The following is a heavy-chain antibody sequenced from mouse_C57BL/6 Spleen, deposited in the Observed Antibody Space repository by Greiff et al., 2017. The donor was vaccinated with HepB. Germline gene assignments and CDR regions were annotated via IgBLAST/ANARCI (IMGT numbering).Heavy chain of an antibody. J-gene: IGHJ2*01. Sequence: QVQLQQSGPELVKPGASVKISCKASGYAFSSSWMNWVKQRPGKGLEWIGRIYPGDGDTNYNGKFKGKATLTADKSSSTAYMQLSSLTSEDSAVYFCARGPTVVFGGYYFDYWGQGTTLTVSS. CDR2: IYPGDGDT. CDR3: ARGPTVVFGGYYFDY. CDR1: GYAFSSSW. V-gene: IGHV1-82*01. D-gene: IGHD1-1*01.